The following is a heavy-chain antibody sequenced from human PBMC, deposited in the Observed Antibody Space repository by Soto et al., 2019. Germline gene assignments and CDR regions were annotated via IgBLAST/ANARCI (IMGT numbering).Heavy chain of an antibody. Sequence: EVQLVESGGGLVQPGGSLRLSCAASGFTFSSYWMSWVRQAPGKGLEWVANIKQDGGEKYYVDSVKGRFTISRDNAKNSRDRQMNSRRAEAPAVYYCGRDLRDWDSGSYAYDYWGQGTLVTVSS. CDR1: GFTFSSYW. V-gene: IGHV3-7*04. D-gene: IGHD1-26*01. J-gene: IGHJ4*02. CDR2: IKQDGGEK. CDR3: GRDLRDWDSGSYAYDY.